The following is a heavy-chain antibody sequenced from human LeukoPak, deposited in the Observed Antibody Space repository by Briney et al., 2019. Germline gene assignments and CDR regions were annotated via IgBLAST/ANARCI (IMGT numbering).Heavy chain of an antibody. D-gene: IGHD1-7*01. CDR2: IYYSGST. Sequence: SKTLSLTCTVSGGSISRYYWSWIRQPPGKGLEWIGYIYYSGSTNYTPSLKSRVTISVDTSKNQFSLKLNSVTAADTAVYYCARGPVGGTTYNDGDAFDIWGQGTMVTVSS. CDR1: GGSISRYY. CDR3: ARGPVGGTTYNDGDAFDI. V-gene: IGHV4-59*01. J-gene: IGHJ3*02.